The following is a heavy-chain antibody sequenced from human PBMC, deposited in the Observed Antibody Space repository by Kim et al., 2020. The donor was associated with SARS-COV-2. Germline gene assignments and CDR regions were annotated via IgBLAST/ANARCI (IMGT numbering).Heavy chain of an antibody. J-gene: IGHJ6*02. CDR2: GSNK. Sequence: GSNKYYADSVKGRFTISRDNSKNTLYLQMNSLRAEDTAVYYCAKDPGMDVWGQGTTVTVSS. V-gene: IGHV3-33*06. CDR3: AKDPGMDV.